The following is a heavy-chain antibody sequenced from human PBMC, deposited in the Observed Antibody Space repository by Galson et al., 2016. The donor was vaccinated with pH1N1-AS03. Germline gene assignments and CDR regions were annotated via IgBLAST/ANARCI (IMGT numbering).Heavy chain of an antibody. CDR2: TYPAVTT. D-gene: IGHD6-19*01. CDR1: GYYITTGHY. J-gene: IGHJ4*02. CDR3: ARSPRLISVAGTFPSRFDF. Sequence: SETLSLTCSVSGYYITTGHYWGWIRQPPGRGLEWIGSTYPAVTTDYNPSLKSRVVMSVDTAKNQFSLNLSSVTAADTALYYCARSPRLISVAGTFPSRFDFWGQGTLVTVSS. V-gene: IGHV4-38-2*01.